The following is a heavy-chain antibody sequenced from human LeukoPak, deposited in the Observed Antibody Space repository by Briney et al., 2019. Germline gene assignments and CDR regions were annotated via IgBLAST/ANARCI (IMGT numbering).Heavy chain of an antibody. CDR1: GYTFTGYG. V-gene: IGHV1-18*01. J-gene: IGHJ6*03. D-gene: IGHD4-11*01. CDR2: ISAYNGDT. CDR3: TRDPPVSLDYYYYYMDV. Sequence: ASVKVSCKASGYTFTGYGISWVRQAPGQGLEWMGWISAYNGDTNYPQTVQGRVTMTIDTSTSTAYMELRSLRSDDTAVYYCTRDPPVSLDYYYYYMDVWGEGTTVTVSS.